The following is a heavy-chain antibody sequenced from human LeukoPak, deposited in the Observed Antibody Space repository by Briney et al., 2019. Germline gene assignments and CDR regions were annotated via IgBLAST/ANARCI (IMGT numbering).Heavy chain of an antibody. V-gene: IGHV3-30-3*01. Sequence: GGSLTLPCAASGFPLSSYSMHWVPEAPGNAGVGVIVISSDESHKYYRDSVKRRLIISRDNYKNTLSLNMNTVRPDDPAVFYCARDPNSLADYGGDYFDHWGQGTLVTVSS. CDR2: ISSDESHK. D-gene: IGHD4-23*01. CDR3: ARDPNSLADYGGDYFDH. CDR1: GFPLSSYS. J-gene: IGHJ4*02.